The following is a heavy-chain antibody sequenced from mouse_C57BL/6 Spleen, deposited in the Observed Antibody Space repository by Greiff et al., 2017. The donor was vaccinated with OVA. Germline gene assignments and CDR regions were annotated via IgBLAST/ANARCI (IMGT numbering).Heavy chain of an antibody. D-gene: IGHD2-2*01. CDR1: GFTFSSYG. J-gene: IGHJ4*01. Sequence: EVHLVESGGDLVKPGGSLKLSCAASGFTFSSYGMSWVRQTPDKRLEWVATISSGGSYTYYPDSVKGRFTISRDNAKNTLYLQMSSLKSEDTAMYYCARQGYGYDVGAMDYWGQGTSVTVSS. CDR2: ISSGGSYT. V-gene: IGHV5-6*01. CDR3: ARQGYGYDVGAMDY.